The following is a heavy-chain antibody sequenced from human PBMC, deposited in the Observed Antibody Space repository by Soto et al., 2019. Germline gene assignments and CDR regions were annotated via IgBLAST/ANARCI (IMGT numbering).Heavy chain of an antibody. V-gene: IGHV1-69*02. CDR2: IIPILGIA. Sequence: QVQLVQSGAEVKKPGSSVKFSCKASGGTFSSYTISWVRQAPGQGLEWMGRIIPILGIANYAQKFQGRVTITADKSTSTAYMELSSLRSEDTAVYYCARLGGVTGYAFGYYGMDVWGQGTTVTVSS. CDR3: ARLGGVTGYAFGYYGMDV. D-gene: IGHD3-9*01. CDR1: GGTFSSYT. J-gene: IGHJ6*02.